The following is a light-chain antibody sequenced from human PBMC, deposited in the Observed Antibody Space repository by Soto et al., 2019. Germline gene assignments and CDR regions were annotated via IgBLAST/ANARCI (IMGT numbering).Light chain of an antibody. V-gene: IGLV1-40*01. CDR3: QSYDSSLSGSEV. Sequence: QSVLTQPPSVSGAPGQRVTISCTGSNSNIGAGYDVHWYQQLPGTAPKLLIYGNSNRPSGVPDRFSGSKSGTSASLAIAGLQADDEADYYCQSYDSSLSGSEVFGTGTKGTVL. CDR1: NSNIGAGYD. J-gene: IGLJ1*01. CDR2: GNS.